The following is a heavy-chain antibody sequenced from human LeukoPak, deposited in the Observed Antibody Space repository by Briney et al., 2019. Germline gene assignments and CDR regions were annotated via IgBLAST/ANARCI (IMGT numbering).Heavy chain of an antibody. CDR1: GFTFSSYA. CDR2: IDKSGDGA. Sequence: GGSLRLSCAASGFTFSSYAMNWVRQPPGKGLDWVSSIDKSGDGAFYADSVKGRFTISRDNSKDTLYLQMNSLRREDTAVYYCARRGGTSGWGAFDIWGQGTMVTVSS. CDR3: ARRGGTSGWGAFDI. V-gene: IGHV3-23*01. J-gene: IGHJ3*02. D-gene: IGHD2-2*01.